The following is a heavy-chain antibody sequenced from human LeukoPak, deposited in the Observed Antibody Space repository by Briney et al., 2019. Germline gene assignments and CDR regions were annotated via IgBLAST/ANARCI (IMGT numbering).Heavy chain of an antibody. CDR1: GFTFSSYA. CDR2: ISGSGGST. J-gene: IGHJ4*02. V-gene: IGHV3-23*01. D-gene: IGHD3-3*01. CDR3: AKGHTIFGVVNDY. Sequence: AGGSLRLSCAASGFTFSSYAMSWVRQAPGKGLEWVSAISGSGGSTYYADSVKGRFTISRDNSKNTLYLQMNSLRAEDTAVYYCAKGHTIFGVVNDYWGQGTLVTVSS.